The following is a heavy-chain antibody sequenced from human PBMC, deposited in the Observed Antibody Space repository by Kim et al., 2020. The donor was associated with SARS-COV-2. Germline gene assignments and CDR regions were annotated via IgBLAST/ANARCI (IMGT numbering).Heavy chain of an antibody. J-gene: IGHJ4*02. CDR3: ATSGYCSGGSCYLTPNHPHYDFDY. Sequence: ASVKVSCKVSGYTLTELSMHWVRQAPGKGLEWMGGFDPEDGETIYAQKFQGRVTMTEDTSTDTAYMELSSLRSEDTAVYYCATSGYCSGGSCYLTPNHPHYDFDYWGQGTLVTVSS. CDR1: GYTLTELS. CDR2: FDPEDGET. D-gene: IGHD2-15*01. V-gene: IGHV1-24*01.